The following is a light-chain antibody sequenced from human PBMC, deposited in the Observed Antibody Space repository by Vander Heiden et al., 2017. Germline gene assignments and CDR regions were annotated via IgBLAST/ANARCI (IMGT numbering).Light chain of an antibody. Sequence: QSALTQPRSVSGSPGQSVTISCTGTSSDVGGYNYVSWYQQHPGKAPKLMINDVNKRPSGVPDRFSGFKSGNTASLTIFGLQDEDEADYYCCSYAGTYSWVFGGGTKLTVL. CDR3: CSYAGTYSWV. J-gene: IGLJ3*02. CDR1: SSDVGGYNY. V-gene: IGLV2-11*01. CDR2: DVN.